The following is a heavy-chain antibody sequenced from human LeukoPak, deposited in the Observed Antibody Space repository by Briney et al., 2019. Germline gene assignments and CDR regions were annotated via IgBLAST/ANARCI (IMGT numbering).Heavy chain of an antibody. J-gene: IGHJ4*02. CDR1: GFTFSSYS. V-gene: IGHV3-23*01. CDR3: AKEEGYYGSGSPIDY. Sequence: QPGGSLRLSCAASGFTFSSYSMNWVRQAPGKGLEWVSAISGSGGSTYYADSVKGRFTISRDNSKNTLYLQMNSLRAEDTAVYYCAKEEGYYGSGSPIDYWGQGTLVTVSS. CDR2: ISGSGGST. D-gene: IGHD3-10*01.